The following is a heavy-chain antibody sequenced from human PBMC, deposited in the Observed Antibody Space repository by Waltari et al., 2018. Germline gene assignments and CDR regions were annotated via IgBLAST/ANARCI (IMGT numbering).Heavy chain of an antibody. D-gene: IGHD3-22*01. V-gene: IGHV4-34*01. CDR1: GGSFSGYY. CDR3: ARGGGYYPRFDY. J-gene: IGHJ4*02. Sequence: QVQLQQWGAGLLKPSETLSLTCAVYGGSFSGYYWSWIRQPPGKGLEWIGEINHSVSTNYNPSLKSRVTISVDTSKNQFSLKLSSVTAADTAVYYCARGGGYYPRFDYWGQGTLVTVSS. CDR2: INHSVST.